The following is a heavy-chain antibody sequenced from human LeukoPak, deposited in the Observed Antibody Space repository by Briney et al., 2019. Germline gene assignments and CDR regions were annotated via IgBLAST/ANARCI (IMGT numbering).Heavy chain of an antibody. CDR3: ASTYGSGSYSTPVFGY. CDR2: IYYSGST. CDR1: GGSISSYY. Sequence: SETLSLTCTVSGGSISSYYWSWIRQPPGKGLEWIGYIYYSGSTNYNPSLKSRVTISVDTSKNQFSLKLSSVTAADTAVYYCASTYGSGSYSTPVFGYWGQGTLVTASS. V-gene: IGHV4-59*08. D-gene: IGHD3-10*01. J-gene: IGHJ4*02.